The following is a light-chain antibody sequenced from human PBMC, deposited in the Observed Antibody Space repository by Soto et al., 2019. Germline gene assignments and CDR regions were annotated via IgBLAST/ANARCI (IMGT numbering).Light chain of an antibody. V-gene: IGKV3-15*01. Sequence: EVVMTQSPATLSVSPGGGATLSCRASQNVNTNLAWYQLKPGQAPRLLIYGASTRATGLPAKFSGSGSGTEFTLTISSLQPEDFADYYCQHYNNWPYTFGQGTKLEIK. CDR2: GAS. J-gene: IGKJ2*01. CDR3: QHYNNWPYT. CDR1: QNVNTN.